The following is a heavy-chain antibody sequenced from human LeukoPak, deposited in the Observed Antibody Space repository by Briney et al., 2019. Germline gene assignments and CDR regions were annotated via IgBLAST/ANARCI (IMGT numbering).Heavy chain of an antibody. V-gene: IGHV1-8*03. CDR3: ARGERDDYSKNFDY. J-gene: IGHJ4*02. CDR2: MNPNSGNT. Sequence: ASVKVSCKASGYTFTSYDINWVRQATGQGLEWMGWMNPNSGNTGYAQKFQGRVTITRNTSMSTAYVELSSLRSEDTAVYYCARGERDDYSKNFDYWGQGTLVTVSS. D-gene: IGHD4-11*01. CDR1: GYTFTSYD.